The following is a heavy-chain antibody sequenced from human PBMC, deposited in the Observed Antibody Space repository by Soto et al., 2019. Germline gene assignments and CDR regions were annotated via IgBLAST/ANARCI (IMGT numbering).Heavy chain of an antibody. CDR3: ARSYSYGSYWYFDD. CDR1: GYTFSTYG. Sequence: ASVKVSCKASGYTFSTYGVSWVRQAPGQGLEWMGWITVSNGNTNYIDNLQGRVTMTTDTSTTTAYMELWRLRSDDTAVYYCARSYSYGSYWYFDDWGQGTLVTVSS. D-gene: IGHD5-18*01. V-gene: IGHV1-18*04. J-gene: IGHJ4*02. CDR2: ITVSNGNT.